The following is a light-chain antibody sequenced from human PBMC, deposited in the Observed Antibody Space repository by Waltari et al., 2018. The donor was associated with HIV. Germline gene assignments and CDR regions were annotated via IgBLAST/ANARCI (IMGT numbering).Light chain of an antibody. CDR1: HNVSSY. Sequence: DIQVTQSPSSLSAFVGDRVTVTCRASHNVSSYLNWYHQQPGKAPKLLTFASSSFPSGAPSRFRASSPGPDSALTIANLQPEDFGSYYCQQTYSIPYTFGQGTKLHIK. V-gene: IGKV1-39*01. CDR2: ASS. J-gene: IGKJ2*01. CDR3: QQTYSIPYT.